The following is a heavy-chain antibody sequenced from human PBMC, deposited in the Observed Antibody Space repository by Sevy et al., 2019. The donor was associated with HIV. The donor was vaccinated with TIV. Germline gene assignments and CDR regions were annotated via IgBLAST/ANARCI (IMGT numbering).Heavy chain of an antibody. J-gene: IGHJ5*02. CDR2: ISYDATNT. Sequence: GGSLRLSCEASGFSFSTYGMHWVRQAPGKGLEWVAVISYDATNTYYADPVKGRVTISRDNSKNTLYLQMESLRAEDTAVYYCAKSARAAAATYLTDHWGQGTLVTVSS. CDR3: AKSARAAAATYLTDH. D-gene: IGHD6-25*01. V-gene: IGHV3-30*18. CDR1: GFSFSTYG.